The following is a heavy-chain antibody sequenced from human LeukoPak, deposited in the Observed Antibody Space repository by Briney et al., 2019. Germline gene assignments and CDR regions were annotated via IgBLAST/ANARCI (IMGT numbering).Heavy chain of an antibody. V-gene: IGHV4-39*07. J-gene: IGHJ4*02. Sequence: PSETLSLTCTVSGGSISSSSYYWGWIRQPPGKGLEWIGSIYYSGSTYYNPSLKSRVTISVDTSKNQFSLKLSSVTAADTAVYYCARDGLQPSWGQGTLVTVSS. CDR3: ARDGLQPS. CDR1: GGSISSSSYY. D-gene: IGHD4-11*01. CDR2: IYYSGST.